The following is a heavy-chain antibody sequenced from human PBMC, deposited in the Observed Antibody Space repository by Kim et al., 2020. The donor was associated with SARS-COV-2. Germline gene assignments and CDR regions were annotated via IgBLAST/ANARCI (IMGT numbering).Heavy chain of an antibody. J-gene: IGHJ5*02. CDR1: GYTLTDYY. Sequence: ASVKVSCKASGYTLTDYYMDWVRRAPGQGLEWMGRISPNSADPKYAQKFQGRVTMTRDTSINTAYMELSGLRSDDTAVYYCARRPGPWGQGTLVTVSS. CDR2: ISPNSADP. D-gene: IGHD3-10*01. CDR3: ARRPGP. V-gene: IGHV1-2*06.